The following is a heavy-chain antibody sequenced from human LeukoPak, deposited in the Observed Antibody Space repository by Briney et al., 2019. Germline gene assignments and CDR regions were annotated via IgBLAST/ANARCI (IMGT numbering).Heavy chain of an antibody. D-gene: IGHD3-3*01. Sequence: GESLKISCKGSGYSFTSYWIGWVRQMPGKGLEWMGIIYPGDSDTRYSPSFQGQVTISADKSISTAYLQWSSLKASDTAMYYCARLRPYDFWSGSNPYYFDYWGQGTLVTASS. J-gene: IGHJ4*02. CDR3: ARLRPYDFWSGSNPYYFDY. CDR2: IYPGDSDT. V-gene: IGHV5-51*01. CDR1: GYSFTSYW.